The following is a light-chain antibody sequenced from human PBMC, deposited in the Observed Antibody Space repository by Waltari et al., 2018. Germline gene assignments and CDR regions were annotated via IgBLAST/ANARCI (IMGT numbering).Light chain of an antibody. Sequence: EIVLTQSPGTLSLSPGDRAHLSCRASQTVSTIALSWYQQKHGQAPRVLIYSTYNRATVIPDRFSGSGSGTDFTLTINRLAPEDFAMYYCQQYDGIVVTFGGGTKVEI. V-gene: IGKV3-20*01. CDR1: QTVSTIA. CDR2: STY. J-gene: IGKJ4*01. CDR3: QQYDGIVVT.